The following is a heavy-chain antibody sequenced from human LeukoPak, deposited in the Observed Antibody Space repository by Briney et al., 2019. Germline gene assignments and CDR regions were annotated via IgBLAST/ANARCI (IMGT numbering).Heavy chain of an antibody. D-gene: IGHD3-22*01. J-gene: IGHJ4*02. CDR1: GFTFSDYY. V-gene: IGHV3-11*01. Sequence: GGSLRLSCAASGFTFSDYYMSWIRQAAGKGLEGVSYISSSGSTIYYADFVKGRFTIYRDNAKNSLYLQMNSLRAEDTAVYYCARDLLYYYDSSGYQGYWGQGTLVTVSS. CDR3: ARDLLYYYDSSGYQGY. CDR2: ISSSGSTI.